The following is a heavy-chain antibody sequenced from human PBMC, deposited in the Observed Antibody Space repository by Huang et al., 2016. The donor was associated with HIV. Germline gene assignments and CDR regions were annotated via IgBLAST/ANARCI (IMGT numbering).Heavy chain of an antibody. CDR2: RYPGDSDI. D-gene: IGHD6-13*01. Sequence: EVQLVQSGAEVKKPGESLTISCEGSGYIFTNYWLAWVRKVPGKGLEWMGIRYPGDSDIRYSPSFQGQVTISADKSISTAYLQLNSLRPSDTAMYYCARHPQYSSTFMVWYFDLWGRGTLVTVSS. J-gene: IGHJ2*01. CDR3: ARHPQYSSTFMVWYFDL. V-gene: IGHV5-51*01. CDR1: GYIFTNYW.